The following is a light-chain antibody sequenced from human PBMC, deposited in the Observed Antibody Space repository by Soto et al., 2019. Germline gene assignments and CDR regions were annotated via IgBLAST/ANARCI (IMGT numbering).Light chain of an antibody. J-gene: IGKJ4*01. CDR2: DAS. CDR3: QQYGSSRLT. V-gene: IGKV3D-20*01. Sequence: EIVLTQSPAPLSLSPGERATLSCGASQSVSSSYLAWYQQKPGLAPRLLIYDASSRATGIPDRFSGSGSGTDFTLTISRLEPEDFAVYYCQQYGSSRLTFGGGTKVEIK. CDR1: QSVSSSY.